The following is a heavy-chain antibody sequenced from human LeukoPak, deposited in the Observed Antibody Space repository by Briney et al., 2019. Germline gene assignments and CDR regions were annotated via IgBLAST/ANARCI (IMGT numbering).Heavy chain of an antibody. CDR2: IYDSGST. Sequence: PSETLSLTCTVSGGSIRSSYYYWGWIRQPPGKGLEWIGSIYDSGSTYYNPSLKSRVTISVDTSKNQFSLKLNSVTAADTAVYYCARHYGXWGXGTLVTVSS. V-gene: IGHV4-39*01. J-gene: IGHJ4*02. CDR3: ARHYGX. D-gene: IGHD3-10*01. CDR1: GGSIRSSYYY.